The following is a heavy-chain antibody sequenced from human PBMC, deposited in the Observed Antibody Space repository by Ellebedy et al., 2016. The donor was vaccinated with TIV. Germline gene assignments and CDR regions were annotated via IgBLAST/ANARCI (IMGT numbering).Heavy chain of an antibody. J-gene: IGHJ4*02. CDR1: GFTFSIYW. Sequence: PGGSLRLSCAASGFTFSIYWMNWVRQAPGEGLEWVANMKEGGSRTSYVDSGTGRFTISRDNAKNSLYLQMNSRRAEDTAVYYCATGARSEGGYWGQGTLVPVSS. CDR3: ATGARSEGGY. D-gene: IGHD2-15*01. V-gene: IGHV3-7*01. CDR2: MKEGGSRT.